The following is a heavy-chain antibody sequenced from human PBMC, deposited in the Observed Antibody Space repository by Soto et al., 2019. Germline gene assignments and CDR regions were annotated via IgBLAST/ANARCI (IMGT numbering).Heavy chain of an antibody. J-gene: IGHJ6*02. D-gene: IGHD2-8*01. Sequence: PGGSLRLSCEASGFTFSSYDMHWVRQATGKGLEWVSAITIAGVPYYAESVKGRFTISRENAKNSLYLQLNSLRAGDTAVYYCAKAAYCPNGVCSFGMDVWGQGTTVTVSS. CDR1: GFTFSSYD. V-gene: IGHV3-13*05. CDR2: ITIAGVP. CDR3: AKAAYCPNGVCSFGMDV.